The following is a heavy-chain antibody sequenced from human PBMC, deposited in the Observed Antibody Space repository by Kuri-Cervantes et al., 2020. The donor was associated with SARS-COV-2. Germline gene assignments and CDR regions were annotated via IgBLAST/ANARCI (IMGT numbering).Heavy chain of an antibody. CDR3: ARQDYDFWTGDHDF. D-gene: IGHD3-3*01. CDR2: IYHSGST. J-gene: IGHJ4*02. CDR1: GDSFSSSTW. Sequence: GSLRLSCAVSGDSFSSSTWWSWVRQPPGKGLQWIGEIYHSGSTNYNPSLKSRVTISIDKSKNQFSLKLTSVAAADTAVYYCARQDYDFWTGDHDFWGQGNLVTVSS. V-gene: IGHV4-4*02.